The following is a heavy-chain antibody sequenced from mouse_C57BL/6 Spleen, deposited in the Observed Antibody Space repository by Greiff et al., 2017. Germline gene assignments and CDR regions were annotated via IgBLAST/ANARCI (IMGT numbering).Heavy chain of an antibody. V-gene: IGHV5-9*01. J-gene: IGHJ4*01. Sequence: EVMLVESGGGLVKPGGSLKLSCAASGFTFSSYTMSWVRQTPEKRLEWVATISGGGGNTYYPDSVKGRFTISGDNAKNTLYLQMSSLRSEDTALYYCASLAHYAMDYWGQGTSVTVSS. CDR2: ISGGGGNT. CDR1: GFTFSSYT. CDR3: ASLAHYAMDY.